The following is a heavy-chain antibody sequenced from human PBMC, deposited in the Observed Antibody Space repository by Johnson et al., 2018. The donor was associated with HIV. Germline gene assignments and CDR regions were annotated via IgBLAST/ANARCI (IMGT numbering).Heavy chain of an antibody. CDR1: GFSFSTYW. Sequence: VQLVESGGRLVQPGGSLRLSCAASGFSFSTYWMHWVRRVPGKGLVWVSRIDTAGSGTTYADSVKGRFTISRDNSKNTLYLQMNSLRAEDTAVYYCAKDKPYGSGLLLGAFDIWGQGTMVTVSS. CDR3: AKDKPYGSGLLLGAFDI. V-gene: IGHV3-74*03. CDR2: IDTAGSGT. D-gene: IGHD3-10*01. J-gene: IGHJ3*02.